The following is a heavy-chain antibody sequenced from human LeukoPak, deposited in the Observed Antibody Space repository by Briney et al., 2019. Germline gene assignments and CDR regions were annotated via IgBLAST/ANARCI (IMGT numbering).Heavy chain of an antibody. CDR1: GYTFTGYY. D-gene: IGHD5-24*01. CDR2: IIPIFGTA. J-gene: IGHJ6*03. CDR3: ASASGAVEMATISAYYYYYMDV. Sequence: GASVKVSCKASGYTFTGYYMHWVRQAPGQGLEWMGGIIPIFGTANYAQKFQGRVTITTDESTSTAYMELSSLRSEDTAVYYCASASGAVEMATISAYYYYYMDVWGKGTTVTVSS. V-gene: IGHV1-69*05.